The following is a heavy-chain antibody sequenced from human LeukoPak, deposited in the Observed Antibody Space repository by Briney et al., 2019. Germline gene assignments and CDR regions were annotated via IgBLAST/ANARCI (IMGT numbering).Heavy chain of an antibody. J-gene: IGHJ4*02. CDR3: ARVRDYYDSSGYYYYFDY. CDR1: GYTFTSYY. Sequence: ASVKVSCKASGYTFTSYYMHWVRQAPGQGLEWMGGIIPIFGTANYAQKFQGRVTITADKSTSTAYMELSSLRSEDTAVYYCARVRDYYDSSGYYYYFDYWGQGTLVTVSS. D-gene: IGHD3-22*01. CDR2: IIPIFGTA. V-gene: IGHV1-69*06.